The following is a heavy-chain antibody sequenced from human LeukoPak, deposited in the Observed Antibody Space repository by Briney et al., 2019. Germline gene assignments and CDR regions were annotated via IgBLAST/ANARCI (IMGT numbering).Heavy chain of an antibody. D-gene: IGHD3-22*01. V-gene: IGHV4-34*01. CDR2: INHSGST. Sequence: SETLSLTCAVYGGSFSGYYWSWIRQPPGKGLEWIGEINHSGSTNYNPSLKSRVTISVDTSKNQFSLKLSSVTAADTAVYYCARRITMIVVVITPNWFDPWGQGTPVTVSS. J-gene: IGHJ5*02. CDR1: GGSFSGYY. CDR3: ARRITMIVVVITPNWFDP.